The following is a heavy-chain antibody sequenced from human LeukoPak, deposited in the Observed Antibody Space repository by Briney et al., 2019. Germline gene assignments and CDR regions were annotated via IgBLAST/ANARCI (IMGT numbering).Heavy chain of an antibody. V-gene: IGHV3-15*01. CDR2: IKSKTDGGTT. CDR3: LYFWSGSSLVDY. D-gene: IGHD3-3*01. CDR1: GFTFSNAW. J-gene: IGHJ4*02. Sequence: GGSLRLSCAASGFTFSNAWMSWVRQAPGKGLEWVGRIKSKTDGGTTDYATPVKGRFTISRDDSKNTLYLQMYSLKTEDTAMYYCLYFWSGSSLVDYWGQGTLVTVSS.